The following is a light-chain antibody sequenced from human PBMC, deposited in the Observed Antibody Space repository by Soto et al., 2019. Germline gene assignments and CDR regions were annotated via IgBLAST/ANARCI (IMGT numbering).Light chain of an antibody. Sequence: DIQMAQSPSSLSAAVGDRVTITCRASQGISNFLAWYQQKPGKVPQLLIYAASTLQSGVPSLFSGSGSGTDFTLTINRLQTEDVGTYYCQQKNTAPFTFGPGTKV. V-gene: IGKV1-27*01. CDR3: QQKNTAPFT. CDR1: QGISNF. J-gene: IGKJ3*01. CDR2: AAS.